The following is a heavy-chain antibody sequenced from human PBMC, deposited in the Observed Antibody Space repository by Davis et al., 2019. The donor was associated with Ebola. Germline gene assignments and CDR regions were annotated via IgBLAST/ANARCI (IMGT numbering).Heavy chain of an antibody. CDR3: ARDRGGYGLFDY. CDR1: GGSISSYY. D-gene: IGHD5-12*01. CDR2: IYYSGST. J-gene: IGHJ4*02. V-gene: IGHV4-59*12. Sequence: PSETLSLTCTVSGGSISSYYWSWIRQPPGKGLEWIGYIYYSGSTNYNPSLKSRVTTSLDTSKNQFSLKLSSVTAADTAVYFCARDRGGYGLFDYWGQGTLVTVSS.